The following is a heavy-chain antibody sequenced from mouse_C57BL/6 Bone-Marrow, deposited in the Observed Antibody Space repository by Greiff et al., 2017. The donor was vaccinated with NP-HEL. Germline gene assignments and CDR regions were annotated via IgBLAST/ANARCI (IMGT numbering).Heavy chain of an antibody. D-gene: IGHD1-1*01. Sequence: QVQLKQSGPELVKPGASVKISCKASGYAFSSSWMNWVKQRPGKGLEWIGRIYPGDGDTNYNGKFKGKATLTADKSSSTAYMQLSSLTSEDSAVYFCARSDYGSLNWYFDVWGTGTTVTVSS. CDR3: ARSDYGSLNWYFDV. CDR1: GYAFSSSW. V-gene: IGHV1-82*01. CDR2: IYPGDGDT. J-gene: IGHJ1*03.